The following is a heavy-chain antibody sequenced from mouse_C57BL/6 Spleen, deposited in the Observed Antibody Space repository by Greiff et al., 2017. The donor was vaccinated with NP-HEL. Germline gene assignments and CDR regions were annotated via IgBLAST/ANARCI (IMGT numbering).Heavy chain of an antibody. J-gene: IGHJ1*03. CDR3: ARSPRVAPYWYFDV. D-gene: IGHD1-1*01. V-gene: IGHV1-59*01. CDR1: GYTFTSYW. Sequence: VQLQQPGAELVRPGTSVKLSCKASGYTFTSYWMHWVKQRPGQGLEWIGVIDPSDSYTNYNQKFKGKATLTVDTSSSTAYMQLSSLTSEDSAVYYCARSPRVAPYWYFDVWGTGTTVTVSS. CDR2: IDPSDSYT.